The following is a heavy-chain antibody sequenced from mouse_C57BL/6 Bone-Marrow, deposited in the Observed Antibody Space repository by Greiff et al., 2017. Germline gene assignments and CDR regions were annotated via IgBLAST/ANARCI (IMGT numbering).Heavy chain of an antibody. CDR2: IYPRSGNT. V-gene: IGHV1-81*01. D-gene: IGHD1-1*01. CDR3: AREDYYGYFDY. Sequence: VQLQESGAELARPGASVKLSCKASGYTFTSYGISWVKQRTGQGLEWIGEIYPRSGNTYYNEKFKGKATLTADKSSSTAYMELRNLTSKDSAVYFCAREDYYGYFDYWGQGTTLTVSS. J-gene: IGHJ2*01. CDR1: GYTFTSYG.